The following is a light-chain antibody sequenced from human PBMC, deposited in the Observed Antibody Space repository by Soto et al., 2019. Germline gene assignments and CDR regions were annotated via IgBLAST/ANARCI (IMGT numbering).Light chain of an antibody. CDR3: QQSYSTFT. CDR1: PSIRSY. Sequence: IQMTHSXSSLSASVGDRVTITCRASPSIRSYLNXYQQTKVXAPXXXIYAASSLQSGVTSRFSGSGYGKDFNITISSLQPEDFATYDCQQSYSTFTFGQGTRLEIK. CDR2: AAS. V-gene: IGKV1-39*01. J-gene: IGKJ5*01.